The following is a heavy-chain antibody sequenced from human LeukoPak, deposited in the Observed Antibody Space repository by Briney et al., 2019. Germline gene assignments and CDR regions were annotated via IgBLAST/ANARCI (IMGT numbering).Heavy chain of an antibody. D-gene: IGHD3-22*01. CDR2: ISYDGNNE. CDR1: GFTFSSYV. CDR3: ARGRGSSGYFSAY. Sequence: PRGSLRLSRAASGFTFSSYVMHWVGQAPGKGLEWVAVISYDGNNEYYAASVTGRFTISRDNSKNTLYLQMNSLRAEDTAVYLCARGRGSSGYFSAYWGQGTLVTVSS. V-gene: IGHV3-30-3*01. J-gene: IGHJ4*02.